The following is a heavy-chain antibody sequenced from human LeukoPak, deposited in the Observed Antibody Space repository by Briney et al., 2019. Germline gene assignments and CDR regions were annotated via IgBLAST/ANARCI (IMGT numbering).Heavy chain of an antibody. V-gene: IGHV4-59*01. Sequence: SETLSLTCTVSGGSINYYYWMWIRQPPGKGLEWIGYIYYSGGTHYNPSLKSRVTMLVDTSKNQFSLKLTAVTAADTTVYYCASRVSGVAAAGTFDYWGQGTLVTVSS. J-gene: IGHJ4*02. CDR3: ASRVSGVAAAGTFDY. CDR2: IYYSGGT. CDR1: GGSINYYY. D-gene: IGHD6-13*01.